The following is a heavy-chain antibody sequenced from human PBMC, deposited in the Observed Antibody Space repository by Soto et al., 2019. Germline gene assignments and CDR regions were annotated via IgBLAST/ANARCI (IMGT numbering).Heavy chain of an antibody. Sequence: SVKVSCKASGGTFSSYAISWVRQAPGQGLEWMGGIIPIFGTANYAQKFQGRVTITADESTSTAYMELSSLRSEDTAVYYCARQAAAGPEIYYYYYGMDVWGQGTTVTVSS. J-gene: IGHJ6*02. D-gene: IGHD6-13*01. V-gene: IGHV1-69*13. CDR3: ARQAAAGPEIYYYYYGMDV. CDR2: IIPIFGTA. CDR1: GGTFSSYA.